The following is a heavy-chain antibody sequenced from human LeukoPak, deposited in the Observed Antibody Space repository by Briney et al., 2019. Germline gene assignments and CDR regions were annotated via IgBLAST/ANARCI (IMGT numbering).Heavy chain of an antibody. CDR2: IYDSGNT. CDR3: ARSPDSPDFFDSRGYDY. D-gene: IGHD3-22*01. V-gene: IGHV4-38-2*01. J-gene: IGHJ4*02. CDR1: GFSISSNYY. Sequence: SETLSLTCAVSGFSISSNYYWGWIRQPPGKGLDWIGTIYDSGNTYYNPSLKSRVTISVDTSKNQFSLKLSSVTAADTAVYYCARSPDSPDFFDSRGYDYWGPGTVDPVSS.